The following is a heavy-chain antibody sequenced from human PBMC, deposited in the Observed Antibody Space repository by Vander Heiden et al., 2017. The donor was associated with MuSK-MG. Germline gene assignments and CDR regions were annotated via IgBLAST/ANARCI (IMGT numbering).Heavy chain of an antibody. V-gene: IGHV3-11*04. J-gene: IGHJ1*01. CDR1: GFTFSDYY. CDR2: NSSSGSTI. CDR3: AREGITAAEYFQH. Sequence: QVQLVESGGGFVKPGGSLRLSCSASGFTFSDYYRSWIRQAPGKGLEGVSYNSSSGSTIYYEDSVKGGFTISRDNAKNSLYLQMNSLRAEDTAVYYCAREGITAAEYFQHWGQGTLVTVSS. D-gene: IGHD3-10*01.